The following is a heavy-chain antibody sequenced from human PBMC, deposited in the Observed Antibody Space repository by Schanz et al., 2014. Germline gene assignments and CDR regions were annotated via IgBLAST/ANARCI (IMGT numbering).Heavy chain of an antibody. Sequence: VQVVESGGGVVQPGRSLRLSCAASGFTFNSYGMHWVRQAPGKGLEWVAFIWYDGSNKYYADSVKGRFTISRDNSKNTLYVQMNSLRAEDTAVYYCAKSMYSTSWAFDLWGQGAQVTVSS. J-gene: IGHJ4*02. CDR2: IWYDGSNK. D-gene: IGHD2-2*01. CDR1: GFTFNSYG. V-gene: IGHV3-33*06. CDR3: AKSMYSTSWAFDL.